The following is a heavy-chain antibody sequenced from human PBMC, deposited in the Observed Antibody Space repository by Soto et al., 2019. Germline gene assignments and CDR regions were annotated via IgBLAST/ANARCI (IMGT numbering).Heavy chain of an antibody. Sequence: HPGGSLRLSCAASGFTFSSYAMSWVRQAPGKGLEWVSAISGSGGSTYYADSVKGRFTISRDNSKNTLDLQMNSLRAEDTAVYYCAKAYEVVPRVWFDPWGQGTLVTVSS. V-gene: IGHV3-23*01. CDR3: AKAYEVVPRVWFDP. CDR2: ISGSGGST. D-gene: IGHD2-2*01. CDR1: GFTFSSYA. J-gene: IGHJ5*02.